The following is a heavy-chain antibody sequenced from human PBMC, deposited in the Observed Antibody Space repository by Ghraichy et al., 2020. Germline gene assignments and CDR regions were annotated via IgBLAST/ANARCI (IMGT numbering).Heavy chain of an antibody. J-gene: IGHJ3*02. CDR2: IYYSGST. D-gene: IGHD2-2*01. CDR1: GGSVSRGSYY. Sequence: SETLSLTCTVSGGSVSRGSYYWSWIRQPPGKGLEWIGYIYYSGSTNYNPSLKSRVTISVDTSKNQFSLKLSSVTAADTAVYYCARAHIVVVPAACDAFDIWGQGTMVTVSS. CDR3: ARAHIVVVPAACDAFDI. V-gene: IGHV4-61*01.